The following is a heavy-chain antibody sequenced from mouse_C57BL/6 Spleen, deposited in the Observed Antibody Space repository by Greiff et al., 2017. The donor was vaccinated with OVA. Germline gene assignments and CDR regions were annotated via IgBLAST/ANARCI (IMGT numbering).Heavy chain of an antibody. CDR2: INPSNGGT. D-gene: IGHD1-1*01. CDR3: ARGHYYGSLWFAD. V-gene: IGHV1-53*01. CDR1: GYTFTSYW. Sequence: QVQLQQPGTELVKPGASVKLSCKASGYTFTSYWLHWVKQRPGQGLEWIGNINPSNGGTNYNEKFKSKATLTVDKSSSTAYMQLSSLTSEDSAVYYCARGHYYGSLWFADWGQGTLVTVAA. J-gene: IGHJ3*01.